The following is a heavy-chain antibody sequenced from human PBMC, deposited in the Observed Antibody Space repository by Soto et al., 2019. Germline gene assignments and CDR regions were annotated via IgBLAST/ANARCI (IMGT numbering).Heavy chain of an antibody. Sequence: RGESLKISCKGSGYSFTSYWISWVRQMPGKGLEWMGRIDPSDSYANYSPSFQGHVTISADKSISTAYLQWSSLKASDTAMYYCASPYYYDSSGYVWGQGTLVTVSS. CDR3: ASPYYYDSSGYV. CDR1: GYSFTSYW. J-gene: IGHJ4*02. CDR2: IDPSDSYA. D-gene: IGHD3-22*01. V-gene: IGHV5-10-1*01.